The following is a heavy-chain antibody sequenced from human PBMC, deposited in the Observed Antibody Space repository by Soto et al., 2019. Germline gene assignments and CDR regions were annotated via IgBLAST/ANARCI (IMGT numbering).Heavy chain of an antibody. Sequence: AGSLRLSCAASGFTFSIYEMHWVRQAPGKGLEYVSAISGSGGSTYYADSVKGRFTISRDNSKNTLYLQMNSLRAEDTAVYYCAKDLGSGELYDFWSGYYFDYWGQGTLVTVSS. CDR1: GFTFSIYE. CDR3: AKDLGSGELYDFWSGYYFDY. CDR2: ISGSGGST. V-gene: IGHV3-23*01. J-gene: IGHJ4*02. D-gene: IGHD3-3*01.